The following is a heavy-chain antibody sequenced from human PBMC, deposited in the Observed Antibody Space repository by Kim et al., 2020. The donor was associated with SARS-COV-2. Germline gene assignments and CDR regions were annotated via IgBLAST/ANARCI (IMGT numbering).Heavy chain of an antibody. D-gene: IGHD3-22*01. J-gene: IGHJ4*01. CDR1: GYSISSGYY. CDR3: AREDQYYYDSSGQNYFD. CDR2: IYHSGST. V-gene: IGHV4-38-2*02. Sequence: SETLSLTCTVSGYSISSGYYWGWIRQPPGKGLEWIGSIYHSGSTYYNPSLKSRVTISIDTSKNQFSLKLSSVTAADTAVYYCAREDQYYYDSSGQNYFD.